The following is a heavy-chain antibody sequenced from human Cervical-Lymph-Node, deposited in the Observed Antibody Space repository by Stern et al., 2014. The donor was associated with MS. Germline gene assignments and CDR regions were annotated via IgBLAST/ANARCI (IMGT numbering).Heavy chain of an antibody. CDR1: GASITSYY. V-gene: IGHV4-59*01. CDR2: IYYSGTT. J-gene: IGHJ5*02. CDR3: ARATDL. Sequence: QVQLVQSGPGLLRPSETLSLTCTVSGASITSYYWSWIRQPTGNGLEWIGYIYYSGTTNYNASLKGRVAISIDTSKTQFSLRLSSVTAADTAVYYCARATDLWGQGTLVTVSS.